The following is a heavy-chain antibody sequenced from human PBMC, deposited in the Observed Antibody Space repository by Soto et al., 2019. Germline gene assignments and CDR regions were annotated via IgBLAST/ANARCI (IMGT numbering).Heavy chain of an antibody. CDR2: INPNSGGT. J-gene: IGHJ4*02. Sequence: ASVKVSCKASGYTFTGYYMHWVRQAPGQGLEWMGWINPNSGGTNYAQKFQGRVTMTRDTSVSTAYMELSRLRSDDTAVYYCAREGVVPAAISDYWGQGTLVTVSS. CDR3: AREGVVPAAISDY. D-gene: IGHD2-2*01. CDR1: GYTFTGYY. V-gene: IGHV1-2*02.